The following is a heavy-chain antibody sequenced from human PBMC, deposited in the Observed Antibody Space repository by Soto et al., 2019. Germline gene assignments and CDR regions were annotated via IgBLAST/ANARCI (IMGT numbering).Heavy chain of an antibody. CDR3: AKDTGPN. Sequence: GGSLRLSCAASGFTFDNYAMHWVRQAPGKGLEWVSGISWNSNTIAYAASVKGRFTISRDNAKNSLYLQMNSLRAEDTAFYHCAKDTGPNWGQGTLVTVSS. V-gene: IGHV3-9*01. J-gene: IGHJ4*02. CDR2: ISWNSNTI. CDR1: GFTFDNYA.